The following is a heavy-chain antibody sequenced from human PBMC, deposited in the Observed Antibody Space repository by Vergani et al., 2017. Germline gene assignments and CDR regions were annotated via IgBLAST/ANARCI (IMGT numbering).Heavy chain of an antibody. D-gene: IGHD6-13*01. CDR3: ARDIRPTRGAGTPYFDY. CDR1: GFTFSSYS. CDR2: IISSSSYI. V-gene: IGHV3-21*01. Sequence: EVQLVESGGGLVKPGGSLRLSCAASGFTFSSYSMNWVRQAPGKGLEWVSSIISSSSYIYYADSVKGRFTISRDNAKNSLCLQMNSLRAEDTAVYYCARDIRPTRGAGTPYFDYWGQGTLVTVSS. J-gene: IGHJ4*02.